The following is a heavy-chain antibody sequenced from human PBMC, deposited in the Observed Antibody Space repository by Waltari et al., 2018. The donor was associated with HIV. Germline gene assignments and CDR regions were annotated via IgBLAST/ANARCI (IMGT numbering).Heavy chain of an antibody. CDR2: IYPGDSDT. D-gene: IGHD2-8*01. J-gene: IGHJ4*02. CDR1: GYSFATYW. CDR3: TKGMYANQDYFDN. V-gene: IGHV5-51*03. Sequence: EVQLVQSGAEVKKPGESLKISCKGSGYSFATYWIGWVLQMPGKGLEWMGIIYPGDSDTRYSPSFQGQVTISADKSIRTAYLQWSSLKASDTAMYYCTKGMYANQDYFDNWGQGTLVTVSS.